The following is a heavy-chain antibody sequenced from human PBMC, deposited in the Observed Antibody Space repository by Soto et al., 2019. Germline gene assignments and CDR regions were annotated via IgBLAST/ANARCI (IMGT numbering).Heavy chain of an antibody. Sequence: SETLSLTCTVSGGSISSSSYYWSWIRQPPGKGLEWIGYIYYSGSTNYNPSLKSRVTISVDTSKNQFSLKLSSVTAADTAVYYCASGYFDWYFDYWGQGTLVTVSS. CDR2: IYYSGST. CDR1: GGSISSSSYY. V-gene: IGHV4-61*01. CDR3: ASGYFDWYFDY. D-gene: IGHD3-9*01. J-gene: IGHJ4*02.